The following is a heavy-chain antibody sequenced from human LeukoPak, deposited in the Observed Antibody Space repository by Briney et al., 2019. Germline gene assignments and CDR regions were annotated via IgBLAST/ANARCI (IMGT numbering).Heavy chain of an antibody. V-gene: IGHV3-23*01. D-gene: IGHD6-13*01. CDR2: ISGSGGST. CDR3: ADSSWYYFDY. Sequence: GGSLRLSCAASGFTVSSNYMSWVRQAPGKGLEWVSAISGSGGSTYYADSVKGRFTISRDNSKNTLYLQMNSLRAEDTAVYYCADSSWYYFDYWGQGTLVTVSS. J-gene: IGHJ4*02. CDR1: GFTVSSNY.